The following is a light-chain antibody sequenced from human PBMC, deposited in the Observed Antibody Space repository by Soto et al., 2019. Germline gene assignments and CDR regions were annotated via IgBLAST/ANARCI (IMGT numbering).Light chain of an antibody. V-gene: IGLV2-8*01. CDR3: SSYAGINNLGV. CDR1: SSDVGGYKY. J-gene: IGLJ1*01. Sequence: QSVLTQPPSASGSPGQSVTISCTGTSSDVGGYKYVSWYQQHPGKAPKLMIFEVNKRPSEVRDRFSGSKSGNTASLTVSGLPAEDEADYYCSSYAGINNLGVFGTGTKVTVL. CDR2: EVN.